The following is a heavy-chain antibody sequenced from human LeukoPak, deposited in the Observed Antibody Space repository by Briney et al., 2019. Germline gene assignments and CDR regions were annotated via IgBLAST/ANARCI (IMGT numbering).Heavy chain of an antibody. CDR1: GGSISSYY. J-gene: IGHJ4*02. Sequence: SETLSLTCTVSGGSISSYYWSWIRQPPGKGLEWIGRIYTSGSTSYNPSLESRVTMSLDTSKNQFSLKLTSVTAADTAVYYCAREADIVGLPYYFDYWGPGTLVTVSS. D-gene: IGHD1-26*01. V-gene: IGHV4-4*07. CDR3: AREADIVGLPYYFDY. CDR2: IYTSGST.